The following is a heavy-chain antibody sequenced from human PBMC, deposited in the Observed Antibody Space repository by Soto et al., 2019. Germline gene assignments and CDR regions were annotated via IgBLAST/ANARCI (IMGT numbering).Heavy chain of an antibody. CDR3: ARYNYDSSGYDF. D-gene: IGHD3-22*01. CDR1: GFSLRTSGMC. V-gene: IGHV2-70*01. CDR2: IDWEDDK. J-gene: IGHJ4*02. Sequence: SGPTLVKPTETLTLTCTFSGFSLRTSGMCVSWIRQPPGKALEWLAFIDWEDDKYYSTSLKTRLTISKDTSKNQVVLIMTNMDPVDTATYFCARYNYDSSGYDFWGRGTPVTVSS.